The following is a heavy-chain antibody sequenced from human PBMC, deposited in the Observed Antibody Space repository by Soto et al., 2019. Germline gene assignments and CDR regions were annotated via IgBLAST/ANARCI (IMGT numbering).Heavy chain of an antibody. CDR3: AKDGLAHAFDI. Sequence: DVQLVESGGGLVQPGRSLRLSCAASGFTFDDYAMHWVRQAPGKGLEWVSGISWNSGSIGYADSVKGRFTISRDNAKNSLYLQMNSLRAEDTALYYCAKDGLAHAFDIWGQGTMVTVSS. CDR2: ISWNSGSI. J-gene: IGHJ3*02. D-gene: IGHD2-21*01. CDR1: GFTFDDYA. V-gene: IGHV3-9*01.